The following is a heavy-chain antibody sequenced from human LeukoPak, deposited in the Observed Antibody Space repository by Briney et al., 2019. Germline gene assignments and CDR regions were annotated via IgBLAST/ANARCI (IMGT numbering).Heavy chain of an antibody. CDR1: GFTFSSYA. CDR2: ISYDGSNK. CDR3: ARGGGYYAIDY. Sequence: GGSLRLSCAASGFTFSSYAMHWVRQAPGKGLEWVAVISYDGSNKYYADSVKGRFTISRDNSKNTLYLQMNSLRAEDTAVYYCARGGGYYAIDYGGQGTRVTVSS. V-gene: IGHV3-30-3*01. J-gene: IGHJ4*02. D-gene: IGHD1-26*01.